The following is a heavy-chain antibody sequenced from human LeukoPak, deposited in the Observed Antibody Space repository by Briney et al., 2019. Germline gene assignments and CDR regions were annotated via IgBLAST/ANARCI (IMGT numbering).Heavy chain of an antibody. CDR1: GGSISSSDYY. D-gene: IGHD4-17*01. Sequence: SETLSLTCTVSGGSISSSDYYWGWIRQSPGKGLEGIGSIYHRGSTYYNPSLKSRVTISVDTSKNQFSLKLSSVTAADTAVYYCARLRHGDGRYFDYWGQGTLVTVSS. CDR3: ARLRHGDGRYFDY. V-gene: IGHV4-39*01. CDR2: IYHRGST. J-gene: IGHJ4*02.